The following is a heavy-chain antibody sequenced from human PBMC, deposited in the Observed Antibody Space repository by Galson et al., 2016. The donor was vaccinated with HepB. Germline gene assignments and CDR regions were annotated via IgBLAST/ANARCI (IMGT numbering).Heavy chain of an antibody. Sequence: SETLSLTCTVSGGSISNTFYYWGWIRRPPGKGLEWIASVYSTGDSYYNPSLSSRVTISVDTTINQFSLKVTSVTASDTAVYYCAADYTGVYGRGHLDYYYGLDVGGPGTSVTVSS. CDR2: VYSTGDS. CDR1: GGSISNTFYY. D-gene: IGHD5/OR15-5a*01. CDR3: AADYTGVYGRGHLDYYYGLDV. V-gene: IGHV4-39*02. J-gene: IGHJ6*02.